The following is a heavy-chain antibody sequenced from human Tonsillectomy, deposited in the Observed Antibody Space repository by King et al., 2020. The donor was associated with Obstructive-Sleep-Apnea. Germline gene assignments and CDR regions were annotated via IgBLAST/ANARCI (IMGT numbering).Heavy chain of an antibody. D-gene: IGHD3-10*01. Sequence: QLQESGPGLVKPSETLSLTCTVSGGSISSYYWSWIRQPAGKGLEWIGRMYISGSTNYNPSLKSRGTMSVDTSKNQFSLKLGSVTAADTAVYYCARDRWDYYGSGIEYYYGMDVWGQGTTVTVSS. CDR2: MYISGST. J-gene: IGHJ6*02. CDR1: GGSISSYY. CDR3: ARDRWDYYGSGIEYYYGMDV. V-gene: IGHV4-4*07.